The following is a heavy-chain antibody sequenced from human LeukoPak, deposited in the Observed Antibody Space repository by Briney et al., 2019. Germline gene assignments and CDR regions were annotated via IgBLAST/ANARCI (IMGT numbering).Heavy chain of an antibody. Sequence: PGGSLRLSCVASGFTFSSYEMNWVRQAPGKGLEWVSYITNTGTTIYYADSVKGRFTISRDNAKNSLYLQMNSLRAEDTAVYYCAKAGDSSSSPLFLDWGQGTLVTVSS. J-gene: IGHJ4*02. CDR3: AKAGDSSSSPLFLD. V-gene: IGHV3-48*03. CDR1: GFTFSSYE. D-gene: IGHD6-6*01. CDR2: ITNTGTTI.